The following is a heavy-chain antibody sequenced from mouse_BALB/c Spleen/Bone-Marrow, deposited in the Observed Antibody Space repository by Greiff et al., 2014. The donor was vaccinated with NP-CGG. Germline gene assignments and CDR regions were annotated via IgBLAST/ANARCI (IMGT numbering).Heavy chain of an antibody. V-gene: IGHV1-18*01. J-gene: IGHJ1*01. CDR3: ATATTEICTFSLHGALPIYW. CDR2: INPNNGGT. D-gene: IGHD6-1*01. CDR1: SYSYTDYM. Sequence: GAERKITCLDSSYSYTDYMLSWVWQRHGKSLEWIGDINPNNGGTIYNQKFKGKATLTVGKSSSTAYMELSSLTSEDSAVYFNATATTEICTFSLHGALPIYW.